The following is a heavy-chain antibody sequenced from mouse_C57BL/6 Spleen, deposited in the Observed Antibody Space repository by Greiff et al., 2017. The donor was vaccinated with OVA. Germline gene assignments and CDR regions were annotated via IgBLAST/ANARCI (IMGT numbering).Heavy chain of an antibody. CDR1: GYTFTDYN. D-gene: IGHD1-1*01. CDR3: ATYGSSSYAMDY. J-gene: IGHJ4*01. Sequence: EVQLQQSGPELVKPGASVKIPCKASGYTFTDYNMDWVKQSHGKSLEWIGDINPNNGGTIYNQKFKGKATLTVDKSSSTAYMELRSLTSEDTAVYYCATYGSSSYAMDYWGQGTSVTVSS. CDR2: INPNNGGT. V-gene: IGHV1-18*01.